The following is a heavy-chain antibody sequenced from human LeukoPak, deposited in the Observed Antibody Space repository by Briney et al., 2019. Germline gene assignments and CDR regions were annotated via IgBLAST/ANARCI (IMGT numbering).Heavy chain of an antibody. V-gene: IGHV3-30*18. J-gene: IGHJ6*02. CDR1: GFTFSSYG. Sequence: PGGSLRLSCAASGFTFSSYGMHWVRQAPGKGLEWVAVISYDGSNKYYADSVKGRFTISRDNSKNTLYRQMNSLRAEDTAVYYCAKDSRRNVWGQGTTVTVSS. CDR2: ISYDGSNK. CDR3: AKDSRRNV.